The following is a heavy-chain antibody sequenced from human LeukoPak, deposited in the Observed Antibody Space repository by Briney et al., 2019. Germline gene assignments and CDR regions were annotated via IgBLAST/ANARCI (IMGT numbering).Heavy chain of an antibody. CDR1: GGSFSGYY. CDR2: INHSGST. CDR3: ARDIMVKVVWFDP. J-gene: IGHJ5*02. Sequence: SETLSLTCAVYGGSFSGYYWSWIRQPPGKGLEWIGEINHSGSTNYNPSLKSRVTISVDTSKNQFSLKLSSVTAADTAVYYCARDIMVKVVWFDPWGQGTLVTVSS. D-gene: IGHD2-8*01. V-gene: IGHV4-34*01.